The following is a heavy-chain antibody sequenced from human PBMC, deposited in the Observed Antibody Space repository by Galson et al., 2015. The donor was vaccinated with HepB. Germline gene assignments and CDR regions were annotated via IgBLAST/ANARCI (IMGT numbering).Heavy chain of an antibody. J-gene: IGHJ4*02. CDR2: ISGSGGNI. Sequence: LRLSCAVSGFSFTNYAVSWVRQAPGRGLEWVAAISGSGGNIYYAESVKGRFTVSRDNFQNTVYLQMNSLRVEDTAIYYCAKEDGSSWGTFDFWGQGTLVTVSS. D-gene: IGHD3/OR15-3a*01. V-gene: IGHV3-23*01. CDR3: AKEDGSSWGTFDF. CDR1: GFSFTNYA.